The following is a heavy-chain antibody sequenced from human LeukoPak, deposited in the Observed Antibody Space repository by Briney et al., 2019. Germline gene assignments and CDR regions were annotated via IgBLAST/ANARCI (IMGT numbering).Heavy chain of an antibody. D-gene: IGHD2-15*01. V-gene: IGHV4-34*01. CDR2: INHSGST. CDR1: GGSFSGYY. CDR3: ARTRIRIRYCSGGSCHYYFDY. J-gene: IGHJ4*02. Sequence: SETLSLTCAVYGGSFSGYYWSCIRQPPGKGLEWIGEINHSGSTNYNPSLKSRVTISVDTSKNQFPLKLSSVTAADTAVYYCARTRIRIRYCSGGSCHYYFDYWGQGTLVTVSS.